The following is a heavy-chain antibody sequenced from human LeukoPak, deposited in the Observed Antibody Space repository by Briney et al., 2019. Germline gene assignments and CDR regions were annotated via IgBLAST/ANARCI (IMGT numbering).Heavy chain of an antibody. CDR1: GFTFSSYA. Sequence: GGSLRLSCAASGFTFSSYAMHWVRQAPGKGLEWVAVLSYDENNRYYADSVKGRFTISRDSSKITLYLQMNSLRAEDTAVYYWGRGRGGGHEGNDGGGGWYYYYYMDVWGKGTTVTVSS. D-gene: IGHD1-1*01. V-gene: IGHV3-30*14. J-gene: IGHJ6*03. CDR2: LSYDENNR. CDR3: GRGRGGGHEGNDGGGGWYYYYYMDV.